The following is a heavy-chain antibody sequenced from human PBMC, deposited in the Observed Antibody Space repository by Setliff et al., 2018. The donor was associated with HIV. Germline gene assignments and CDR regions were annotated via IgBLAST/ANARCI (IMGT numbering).Heavy chain of an antibody. Sequence: GGSLRLSCAASGFTFSSYAMHWVRQAPGKGLEWVAVIWFDGSKKYYTDSVKGRFTISRDNSKNTLFLQMNSLRGDDTAVYYCANSYSASGNYHYYDYLDVWGKGTTVTVSS. D-gene: IGHD3-10*01. CDR2: IWFDGSKK. CDR3: ANSYSASGNYHYYDYLDV. V-gene: IGHV3-33*06. CDR1: GFTFSSYA. J-gene: IGHJ6*03.